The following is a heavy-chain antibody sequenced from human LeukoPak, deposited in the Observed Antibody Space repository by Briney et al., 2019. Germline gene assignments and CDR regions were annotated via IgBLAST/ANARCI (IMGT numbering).Heavy chain of an antibody. V-gene: IGHV3-7*05. CDR1: RFTFSNYW. D-gene: IGHD6-19*01. J-gene: IGHJ4*02. Sequence: GSLRLSCVVSRFTFSNYWMAWVRQAPGKGLEWVASINKDGSEKYYVDSVKGRFTISRDNAKNSLYLQMNSLRAEDTAVYYCATYGIGVAAHDYWGQGTLVTVSS. CDR3: ATYGIGVAAHDY. CDR2: INKDGSEK.